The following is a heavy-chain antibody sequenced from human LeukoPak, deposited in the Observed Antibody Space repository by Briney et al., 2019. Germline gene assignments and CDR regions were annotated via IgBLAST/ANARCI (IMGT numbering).Heavy chain of an antibody. CDR1: GFTVSNKY. J-gene: IGHJ6*02. CDR2: IYSGGAT. Sequence: PGGSLRLSCAASGFTVSNKYMTWVRQAPGKGLEWVSVIYSGGATYYADSVKGRFTISRDNSKNTLYLQMNSLRAEDTAVYYCARDFGGPPLRFRRDSYYYGMDVWGQGTTVTVSS. D-gene: IGHD3-16*01. CDR3: ARDFGGPPLRFRRDSYYYGMDV. V-gene: IGHV3-53*01.